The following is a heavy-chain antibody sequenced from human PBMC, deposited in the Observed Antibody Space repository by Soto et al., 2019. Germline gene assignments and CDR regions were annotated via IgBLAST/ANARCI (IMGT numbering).Heavy chain of an antibody. CDR1: GFTFSDYY. CDR3: TREPGYSSGWYDY. V-gene: IGHV3-11*05. J-gene: IGHJ4*02. D-gene: IGHD6-19*01. Sequence: QVPLMESGGGLVKPGGSLRLSCAVSGFTFSDYYMSWIRQAPGRGLEWISYISSSTSYTNYADSVKGRFTISRDNAKHSLYLQMNSLRAEDTAVYYCTREPGYSSGWYDYWGQGTLVTVSS. CDR2: ISSSTSYT.